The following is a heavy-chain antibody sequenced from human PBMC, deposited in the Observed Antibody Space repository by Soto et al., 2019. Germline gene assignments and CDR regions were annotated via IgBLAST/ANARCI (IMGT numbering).Heavy chain of an antibody. J-gene: IGHJ5*02. CDR2: ISGSGGST. CDR3: AKFERAHGWFGDARKVYWFDP. D-gene: IGHD3-10*01. CDR1: GFTFSSYA. V-gene: IGHV3-23*01. Sequence: GGSLRLSCAASGFTFSSYAMSWVRQAPGKGLEWVSAISGSGGSTYYADSVKGRFTISRDNSKNTLYLQKNSLGAEDTAGYYCAKFERAHGWFGDARKVYWFDPWGQGTLVTVSS.